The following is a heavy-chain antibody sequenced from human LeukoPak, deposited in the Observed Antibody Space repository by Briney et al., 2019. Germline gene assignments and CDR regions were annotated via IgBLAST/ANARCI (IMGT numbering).Heavy chain of an antibody. Sequence: PGGSLRLSCAASGFTFRDYNVNWVRQAPGQGLEWVSYITDSGSSIHYADSVNGRFTISRDNAKNSLYLQMNSLRAEDSAVYYCARSIGLTGGGVDVWGRGTTVTVSS. CDR2: ITDSGSSI. CDR1: GFTFRDYN. J-gene: IGHJ6*02. V-gene: IGHV3-11*01. D-gene: IGHD3-9*01. CDR3: ARSIGLTGGGVDV.